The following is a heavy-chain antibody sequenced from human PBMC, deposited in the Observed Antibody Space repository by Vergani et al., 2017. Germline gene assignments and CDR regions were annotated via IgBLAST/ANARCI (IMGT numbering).Heavy chain of an antibody. J-gene: IGHJ5*02. CDR3: ARVTVGCSSTSCYEVDP. CDR1: GGSISSGSYY. Sequence: QVQLQESGPGLVKPSQTLSLTCTVSGGSISSGSYYWSWIRQPAGKGLEWIGRTYISGSTNYNPSLKSRVTMSVDSSKNQFSLKLSSVTAADTAVYYCARVTVGCSSTSCYEVDPWGQGTLVTVSS. V-gene: IGHV4-61*02. D-gene: IGHD2-2*01. CDR2: TYISGST.